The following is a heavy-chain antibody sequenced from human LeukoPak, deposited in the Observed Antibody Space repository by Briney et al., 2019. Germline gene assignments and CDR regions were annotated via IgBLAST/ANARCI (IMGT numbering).Heavy chain of an antibody. CDR1: GYTFTNYG. V-gene: IGHV1-18*01. J-gene: IGHJ1*01. Sequence: ASVKVSCKASGYTFTNYGITWVRQAPGQGLEWMGWISGYNANTIYAQKLQGRVTMTTDTSTDTAYMELTSLRSDDTAVYYCARGPNDNGRGIHATGPNDYVWGTYPDAAEYFQHWGQGTLVIVSS. D-gene: IGHD3-16*02. CDR2: ISGYNANT. CDR3: ARGPNDNGRGIHATGPNDYVWGTYPDAAEYFQH.